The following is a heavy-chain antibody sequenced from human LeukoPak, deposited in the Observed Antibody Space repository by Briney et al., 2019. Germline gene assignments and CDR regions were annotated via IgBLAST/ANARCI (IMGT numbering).Heavy chain of an antibody. J-gene: IGHJ5*02. D-gene: IGHD3-9*01. CDR1: GFTFSDYY. V-gene: IGHV3-11*05. Sequence: PGGSLRLSCVASGFTFSDYYMSWIRQAPGMGLQYVSYISSSGTYANYANSVKGRFTNSRDNAKNSLYLQMNSLRADDTAVYYCARGGYDILTGTSFFDPWGQGTLVTVSS. CDR3: ARGGYDILTGTSFFDP. CDR2: ISSSGTYA.